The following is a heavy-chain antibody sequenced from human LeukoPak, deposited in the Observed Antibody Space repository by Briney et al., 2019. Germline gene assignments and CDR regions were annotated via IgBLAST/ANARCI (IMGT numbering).Heavy chain of an antibody. CDR1: GGSISSYY. CDR3: ARGSGGYYDSSGYYRFDY. J-gene: IGHJ4*02. D-gene: IGHD3-22*01. CDR2: IYYSGST. V-gene: IGHV4-59*01. Sequence: SETLSLTCTVSGGSISSYYWSWIRQPPGKGLEWIGYIYYSGSTSYKPSLKSRVTISVDTSKNQFSLKLRSVTAADTAVYYCARGSGGYYDSSGYYRFDYWGQGTLVTVSS.